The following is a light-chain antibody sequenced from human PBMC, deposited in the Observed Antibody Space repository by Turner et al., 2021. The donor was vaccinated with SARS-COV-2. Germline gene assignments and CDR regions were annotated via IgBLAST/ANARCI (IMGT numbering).Light chain of an antibody. Sequence: DIVMTQSPDSLAVSLGERATINCKSSQSVFYSSTDKTYLAWYQQKPGQPPRLLIYWASTRESGVTDRFSGSGSGTDFTLTISSLQAEDVAVYYCQQYYNVPVTFGQGTKVEIK. V-gene: IGKV4-1*01. J-gene: IGKJ1*01. CDR3: QQYYNVPVT. CDR1: QSVFYSSTDKTY. CDR2: WAS.